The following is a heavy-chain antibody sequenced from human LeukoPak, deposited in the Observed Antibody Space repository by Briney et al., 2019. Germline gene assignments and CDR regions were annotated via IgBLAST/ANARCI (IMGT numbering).Heavy chain of an antibody. CDR1: GFTFSSFW. CDR2: INQDGSEK. Sequence: GGSLRLSCAASGFTFSSFWMSWVRQDPGKGLECVANINQDGSEKYYVDSVKGRFTISRDNAKNSLYLQMNSLRAEDTAVYYCVKTIGSYYFDYWGQGTLVTVSS. V-gene: IGHV3-7*01. CDR3: VKTIGSYYFDY. D-gene: IGHD1-14*01. J-gene: IGHJ4*02.